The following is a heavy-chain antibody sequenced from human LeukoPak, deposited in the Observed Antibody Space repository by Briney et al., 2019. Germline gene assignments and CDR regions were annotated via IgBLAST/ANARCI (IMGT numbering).Heavy chain of an antibody. J-gene: IGHJ4*02. CDR3: ARVRGLEWLLKHLDS. CDR2: LNSDGRST. V-gene: IGHV3-74*01. Sequence: GGSLRLSCAASGFTFSSYWMHWVRQAPGKGLVWVSRLNSDGRSTSYADSVKGRFTISRDNAKNSLYLQMNSLRAEDTAIYYCARVRGLEWLLKHLDSWGQGTLVTVSS. D-gene: IGHD3-3*01. CDR1: GFTFSSYW.